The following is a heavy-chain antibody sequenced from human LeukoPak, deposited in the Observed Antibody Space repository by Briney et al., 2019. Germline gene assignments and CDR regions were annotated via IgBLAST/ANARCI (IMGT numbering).Heavy chain of an antibody. CDR3: ARGRRAYYYGSGSFLDYFQH. V-gene: IGHV4-34*01. J-gene: IGHJ1*01. CDR1: GGSFSGYY. Sequence: SETLSLTCAVYGGSFSGYYWSWIRQPPGKGLEWLGEINHSGSTNYNPSLKSRVTISVDTSKNQFSLKLSPVTAADTAVYYCARGRRAYYYGSGSFLDYFQHWGQGTLVTVSS. CDR2: INHSGST. D-gene: IGHD3-10*01.